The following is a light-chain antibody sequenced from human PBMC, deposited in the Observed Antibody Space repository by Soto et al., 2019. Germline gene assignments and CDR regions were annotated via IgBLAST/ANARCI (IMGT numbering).Light chain of an antibody. CDR2: WAS. V-gene: IGKV4-1*01. J-gene: IGKJ4*01. CDR3: QQYYSSPLT. CDR1: QSVLYSSNSKNN. Sequence: DIVMTQSPDSLAVSLGEGATINCKSSQSVLYSSNSKNNLAWYQQKPGQPPKLLIYWASTRESGVPDRFSGSGSGTNFTLTISSLQAEDVAIYYCQQYYSSPLTFGGGTKVEIK.